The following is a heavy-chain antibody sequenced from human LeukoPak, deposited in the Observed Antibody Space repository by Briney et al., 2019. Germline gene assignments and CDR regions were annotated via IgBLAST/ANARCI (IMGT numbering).Heavy chain of an antibody. J-gene: IGHJ4*02. D-gene: IGHD6-13*01. CDR2: INHSGST. V-gene: IGHV4-34*01. Sequence: SETLSLTCAVYGGSFSGYYWSWIRQPRGKGLEWMGEINHSGSTNYNPSLKSRVTISVDTSKNQFSLKLSSVTAADTAVYYCARRGLYSSSWYFSYWGQGTLVTVSS. CDR1: GGSFSGYY. CDR3: ARRGLYSSSWYFSY.